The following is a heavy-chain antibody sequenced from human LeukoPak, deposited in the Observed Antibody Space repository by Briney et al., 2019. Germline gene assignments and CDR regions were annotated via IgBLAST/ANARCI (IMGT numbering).Heavy chain of an antibody. CDR1: GSIFSTYG. CDR3: ARASGPFDY. CDR2: IWYDGSNK. Sequence: GGSLSLSCAASGSIFSTYGKHWVRLAPGQGLEWVAVIWYDGSNKYYGDSVKGRFPNSRDTSRNTLYLQMNSLRAEDTAVYYCARASGPFDYRGQGTLVTVSS. D-gene: IGHD1-14*01. J-gene: IGHJ4*02. V-gene: IGHV3-33*01.